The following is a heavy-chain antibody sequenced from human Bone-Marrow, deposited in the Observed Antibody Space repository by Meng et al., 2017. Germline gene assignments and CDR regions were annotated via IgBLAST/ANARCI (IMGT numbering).Heavy chain of an antibody. CDR1: GGSSSGYY. D-gene: IGHD2/OR15-2a*01. J-gene: IGHJ4*02. Sequence: SETLSLTCVVYGGSSSGYYWSWTRQLPGKGLEWIGEINHSGSTNYNPSLKSRGTISVDTSQNQFSLKLSSVTAADTAVYYCARGKGSKRYYFDYWGQGTLVTVSS. CDR3: ARGKGSKRYYFDY. V-gene: IGHV4-34*01. CDR2: INHSGST.